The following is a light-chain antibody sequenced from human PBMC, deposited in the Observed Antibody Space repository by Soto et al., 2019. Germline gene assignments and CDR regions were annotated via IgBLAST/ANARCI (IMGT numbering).Light chain of an antibody. Sequence: QLVLTQPPSVSGAPGQRVTISCTGSSSNIGAGYDVHWYQQLPGTAPKLLIYGNNNRPSGVPDRFSGSKSATSDSLAITGLQAEDAADYYCQSYDSSLSGWVFGGGTKVTVL. CDR1: SSNIGAGYD. CDR3: QSYDSSLSGWV. J-gene: IGLJ3*02. V-gene: IGLV1-40*01. CDR2: GNN.